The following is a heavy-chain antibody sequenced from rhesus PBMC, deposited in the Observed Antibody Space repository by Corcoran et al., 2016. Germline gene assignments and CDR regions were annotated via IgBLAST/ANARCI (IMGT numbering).Heavy chain of an antibody. CDR1: GGSISSSNW. V-gene: IGHV4-93*01. CDR3: ARRGIAAASFDY. Sequence: QVQLQESGPGLVKPSETLSLTCAVSGGSISSSNWWSWIRQSHGKGLEWIESFYGGSGSTIYNPSLKSRGTSSTDTSKNQFSLKLSSVTAADTAVYYCARRGIAAASFDYWGQGVLVTVSS. CDR2: FYGGSGST. D-gene: IGHD6-13*01. J-gene: IGHJ4*01.